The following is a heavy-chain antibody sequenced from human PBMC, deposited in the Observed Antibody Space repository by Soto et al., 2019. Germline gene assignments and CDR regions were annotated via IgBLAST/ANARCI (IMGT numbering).Heavy chain of an antibody. CDR1: GFTFSSYE. CDR2: ISSSGSTI. CDR3: ARPRGRDGYNYYFDY. J-gene: IGHJ4*02. V-gene: IGHV3-48*03. Sequence: EVQLVESGGGLVQPGGSLRLSCAASGFTFSSYEMNWVRQAPGKGLEWVSYISSSGSTIYYADSVKGRFTISRDNAKNSLYLQMNSLRAEDTAVYYCARPRGRDGYNYYFDYWGQGTLVTVSS. D-gene: IGHD5-12*01.